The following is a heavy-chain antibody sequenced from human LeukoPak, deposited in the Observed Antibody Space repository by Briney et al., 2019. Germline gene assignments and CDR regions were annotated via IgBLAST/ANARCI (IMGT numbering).Heavy chain of an antibody. CDR2: ISWSGGST. CDR1: GFTFSSYA. CDR3: AKPERYNWFDP. J-gene: IGHJ5*02. V-gene: IGHV3-23*01. D-gene: IGHD1-1*01. Sequence: GGSLRLSCAASGFTFSSYAMSWVRQAPGKGLEWVSAISWSGGSTYYADSVKGRFTISRDNSKNTLYLQMNSLSAEDTAVYYCAKPERYNWFDPWGEGTLVTVSS.